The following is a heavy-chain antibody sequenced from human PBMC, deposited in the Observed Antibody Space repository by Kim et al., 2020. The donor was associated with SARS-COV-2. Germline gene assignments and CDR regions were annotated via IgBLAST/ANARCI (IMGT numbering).Heavy chain of an antibody. Sequence: LSLTCAASGFNFGIYWMSWVRQAPGKGLEWVANIKFDESQKNYVDSVKGRFTISRDNAKNSVFLQMNSLRFEDTGVYFCARWNFYTPDYWGPGTRVSVSS. CDR3: ARWNFYTPDY. J-gene: IGHJ4*02. CDR1: GFNFGIYW. CDR2: IKFDESQK. D-gene: IGHD3-3*01. V-gene: IGHV3-7*01.